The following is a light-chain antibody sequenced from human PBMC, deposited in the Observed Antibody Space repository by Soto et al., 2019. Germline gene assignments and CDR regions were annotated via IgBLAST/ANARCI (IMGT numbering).Light chain of an antibody. Sequence: EIVMTQSPATLSVSPGERATLSCRASQSVSSNLAWYQQKPGQAPRLLIYGASTRATGIPARFSGSGSGTEFTLTISSLQSEDSAVYSCQQYNNWPTFGQGSKV. CDR3: QQYNNWPT. V-gene: IGKV3-15*01. J-gene: IGKJ1*01. CDR1: QSVSSN. CDR2: GAS.